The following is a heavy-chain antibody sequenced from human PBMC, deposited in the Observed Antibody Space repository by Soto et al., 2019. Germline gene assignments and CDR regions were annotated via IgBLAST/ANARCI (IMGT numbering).Heavy chain of an antibody. J-gene: IGHJ5*02. D-gene: IGHD1-1*01. CDR1: GASISGFY. CDR3: VREGTTTLRDCFDP. V-gene: IGHV4-4*07. Sequence: PSETLSLTCTVSGASISGFYWSWIRKSAGKGLEWIGRIYATGTTDYNPSLKSRVMMSVDTSKKQFSLKLRSVTAADTAVYYCVREGTTTLRDCFDPCGQMISLTVSS. CDR2: IYATGTT.